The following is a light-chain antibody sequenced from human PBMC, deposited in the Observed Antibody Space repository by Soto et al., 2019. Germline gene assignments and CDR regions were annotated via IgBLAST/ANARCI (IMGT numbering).Light chain of an antibody. CDR3: HQYVSSWT. CDR1: QSVSSN. J-gene: IGKJ1*01. Sequence: EIVMTQSPATLSVSPGERATLSCRASQSVSSNLAWYQQKPGQAPRLLIYGASTRATGIPARFSGSGSGTEFTLTISSLQSEDFAVYYCHQYVSSWTFGQGTKVDIK. V-gene: IGKV3-15*01. CDR2: GAS.